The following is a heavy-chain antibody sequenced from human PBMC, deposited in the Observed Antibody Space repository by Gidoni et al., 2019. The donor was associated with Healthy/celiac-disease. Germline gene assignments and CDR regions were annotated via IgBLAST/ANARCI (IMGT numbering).Heavy chain of an antibody. V-gene: IGHV1-8*01. J-gene: IGHJ5*02. CDR3: ARVRDYGAGPYDP. CDR2: MNCNNCNA. CDR1: GNHLMNYD. D-gene: IGHD3-10*01. Sequence: QVQLVQSGAEVTKPGASVKVSCKASGNHLMNYDINWVRQAAGKGLEWMGWMNCNNCNADPSQKFRGRLTMTMNTSINTVYMGLTGLTSEDTAVYYCARVRDYGAGPYDPWGQGTQVTVS.